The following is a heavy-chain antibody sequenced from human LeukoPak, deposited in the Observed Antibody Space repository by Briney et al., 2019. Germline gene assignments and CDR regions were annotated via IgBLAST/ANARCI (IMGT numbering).Heavy chain of an antibody. CDR3: ARHRGTYYYYGMDV. Sequence: SETLSLTCTVSGGSISSYYWSWIRQPPGKGLEWIWYIYYSGSINYNPSLKSRVTISADTTKKQFSLMLSSVTAADTAVYYSARHRGTYYYYGMDVWGQGTTVTVS. V-gene: IGHV4-59*08. CDR2: IYYSGSI. J-gene: IGHJ6*02. CDR1: GGSISSYY.